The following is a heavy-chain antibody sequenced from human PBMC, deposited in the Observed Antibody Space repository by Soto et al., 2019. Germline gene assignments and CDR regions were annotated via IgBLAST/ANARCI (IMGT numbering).Heavy chain of an antibody. CDR3: ARAGCYDSSGYPLDY. D-gene: IGHD3-22*01. CDR2: ISAYNGNT. J-gene: IGHJ4*02. Sequence: ASVKVSCKASGYTFTSYGISWVRQAPGQGLEWMGWISAYNGNTNYAQKLQGRVTMTTDTSTSTAYMELRSLRSDDTAVYYCARAGCYDSSGYPLDYWGQGTLVTVSS. CDR1: GYTFTSYG. V-gene: IGHV1-18*04.